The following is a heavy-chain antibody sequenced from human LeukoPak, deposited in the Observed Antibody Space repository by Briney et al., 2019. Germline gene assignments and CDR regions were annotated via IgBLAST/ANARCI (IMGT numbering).Heavy chain of an antibody. CDR3: AKDRRVSGSYLDY. CDR1: GFTFSSYG. D-gene: IGHD1-26*01. V-gene: IGHV3-30*18. CDR2: ISYDGSNK. Sequence: GGSLRLSCAASGFTFSSYGMHWVRQAPGKGLEWVAVISYDGSNKYYADSVKGRFTISRDNSKNTLYLQMNSLRAEDTAVYYCAKDRRVSGSYLDYWGQGTLVTVSS. J-gene: IGHJ4*02.